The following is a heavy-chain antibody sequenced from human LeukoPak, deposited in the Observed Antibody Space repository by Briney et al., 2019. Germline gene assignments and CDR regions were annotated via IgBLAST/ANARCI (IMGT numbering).Heavy chain of an antibody. CDR1: GFTFTRYA. V-gene: IGHV3-23*01. CDR3: AKEATSSSGWYIDY. J-gene: IGHJ4*02. D-gene: IGHD6-25*01. Sequence: GGSLRLSCAASGFTFTRYAMKWVRQAPGKGLEWVSTISGPGDKTYYADSVKGRFTISRDNSENTVSLQMNSLRAGDTAVYYCAKEATSSSGWYIDYWGQGTLVAVSS. CDR2: ISGPGDKT.